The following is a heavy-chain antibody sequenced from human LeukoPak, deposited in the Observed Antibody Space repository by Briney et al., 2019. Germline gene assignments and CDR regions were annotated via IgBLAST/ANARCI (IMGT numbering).Heavy chain of an antibody. D-gene: IGHD4/OR15-4a*01. V-gene: IGHV4-4*09. J-gene: IGHJ6*03. Sequence: SETLSLTCTVSGASITNFYWSWVRRPPGKGLEWIGYIYPSGTTNYNPSLQSRVTMSLDTSKNQLSLKLSSVTAADTAVYCASLKVSVVLGAISYYMDVWGKGTTVTVSS. CDR2: IYPSGTT. CDR1: GASITNFY. CDR3: SLKVSVVLGAISYYMDV.